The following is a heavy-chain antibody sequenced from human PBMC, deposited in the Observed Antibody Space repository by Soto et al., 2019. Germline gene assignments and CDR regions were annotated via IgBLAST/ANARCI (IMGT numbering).Heavy chain of an antibody. D-gene: IGHD4-4*01. V-gene: IGHV3-33*01. Sequence: QVQLVESGGGVVQPGRSLRLSCAASGFTFSSYGMHWVRQAPGKGLEWVAVIWYDGSNKYYADSVKGRFTISRDNSKNTLYLQMNSLRAEDTAVYYCARGTDYSNLNGFDPWGQGTLVPVSA. J-gene: IGHJ5*02. CDR3: ARGTDYSNLNGFDP. CDR2: IWYDGSNK. CDR1: GFTFSSYG.